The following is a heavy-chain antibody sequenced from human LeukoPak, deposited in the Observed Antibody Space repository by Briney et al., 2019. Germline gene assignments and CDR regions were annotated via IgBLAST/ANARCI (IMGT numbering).Heavy chain of an antibody. CDR3: ARAPQLSRFLKWLSYDY. V-gene: IGHV7-4-1*02. Sequence: ASVKVSCKASGYTFTSYAMNWVRQAPGQGLEWMGWINTNTGNPTYAQGFTGRFVFSLDTSVSTAYLQISSLKAEDTAVYYCARAPQLSRFLKWLSYDYWGQGTLVTVSS. CDR2: INTNTGNP. J-gene: IGHJ4*02. D-gene: IGHD3-3*01. CDR1: GYTFTSYA.